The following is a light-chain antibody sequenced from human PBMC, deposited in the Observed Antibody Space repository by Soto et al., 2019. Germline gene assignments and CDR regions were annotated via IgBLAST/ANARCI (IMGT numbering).Light chain of an antibody. J-gene: IGKJ1*01. CDR2: KAS. CDR3: QHYSTYRT. Sequence: DLQMTQFPSTLAASAVERAKINCRASQRIANWVAWSQQPPGTPPSLLIYKASTLQTGVPSRFIGSGAGTEFTLTINGLHPEYFATYDCQHYSTYRTFGQLTKVDI. V-gene: IGKV1-5*03. CDR1: QRIANW.